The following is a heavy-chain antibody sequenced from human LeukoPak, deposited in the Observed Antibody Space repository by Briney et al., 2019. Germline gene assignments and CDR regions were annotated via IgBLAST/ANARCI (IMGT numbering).Heavy chain of an antibody. Sequence: SETLSLTCTVSGGSISSYYWSWIRQPAGKGLEWIGRIYTSGSTNYNPSLKSRVTMLVDTSKNQFSLKLSSVTAADTAVYYCARDSYNYGDYVYWGQGTLVTVSS. V-gene: IGHV4-4*07. CDR2: IYTSGST. J-gene: IGHJ4*02. D-gene: IGHD4-17*01. CDR3: ARDSYNYGDYVY. CDR1: GGSISSYY.